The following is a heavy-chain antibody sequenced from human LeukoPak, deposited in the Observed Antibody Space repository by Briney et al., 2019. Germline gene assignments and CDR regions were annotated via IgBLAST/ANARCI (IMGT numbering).Heavy chain of an antibody. D-gene: IGHD6-19*01. CDR3: AKKSAGQWLVQGGLDI. CDR1: GFTFSSYG. J-gene: IGHJ3*02. Sequence: GGSLRLSCAASGFTFSSYGMHWVRQAPGKGLEWVAFIRYDGSNKYYADSVKGRFTISRDNSKNTLYLQMNSLRAEDTAVYYCAKKSAGQWLVQGGLDIWGQGTLVTVSS. V-gene: IGHV3-30*02. CDR2: IRYDGSNK.